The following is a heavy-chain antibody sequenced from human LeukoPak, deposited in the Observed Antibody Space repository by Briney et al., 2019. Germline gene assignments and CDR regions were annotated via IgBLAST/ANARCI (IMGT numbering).Heavy chain of an antibody. CDR2: IYSGGST. Sequence: PGGSLRLSCAASGFTFDDYAMHWVRQAPGKCLEWVSGIYSGGSTYYADSVKGRFTISRDNSKNTLYLQMNSLRAEDTAVYYCARGGRYCGGDCFAGAFDIWGQGTMVTVSS. V-gene: IGHV3-66*01. CDR3: ARGGRYCGGDCFAGAFDI. D-gene: IGHD2-21*02. CDR1: GFTFDDYA. J-gene: IGHJ3*02.